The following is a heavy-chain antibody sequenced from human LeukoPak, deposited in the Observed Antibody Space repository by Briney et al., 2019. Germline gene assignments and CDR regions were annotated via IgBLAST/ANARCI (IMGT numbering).Heavy chain of an antibody. CDR1: GLTFSSYG. D-gene: IGHD1-7*01. CDR3: ARDELELDFDY. Sequence: PGGCLRLSCAASGLTFSSYGWNWVRKAPGKGLEWVSSISSSSSYIYYADSVKGRFTISRDNAKNSLYLQMNSLRAEDTAVYYCARDELELDFDYWGQGTLVTVSS. V-gene: IGHV3-21*01. CDR2: ISSSSSYI. J-gene: IGHJ4*02.